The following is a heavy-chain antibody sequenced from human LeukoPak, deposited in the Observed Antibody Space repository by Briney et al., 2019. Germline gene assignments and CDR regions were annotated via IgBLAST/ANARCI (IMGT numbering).Heavy chain of an antibody. J-gene: IGHJ4*02. D-gene: IGHD3-22*01. CDR3: ARKGSSGYYDAFVY. CDR2: IIPIFGTA. Sequence: SVKVSCKASGGTFSSFALSWVRQAPGQGLEWMGGIIPIFGTANYAQKFQGRVTITADESTSTAYMELSSLRSEDTAVYYCARKGSSGYYDAFVYWGQGTLVTVSS. V-gene: IGHV1-69*13. CDR1: GGTFSSFA.